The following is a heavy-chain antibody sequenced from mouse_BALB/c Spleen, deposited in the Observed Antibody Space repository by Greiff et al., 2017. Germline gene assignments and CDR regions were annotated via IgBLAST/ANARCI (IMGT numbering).Heavy chain of an antibody. CDR2: IYPGDGGT. CDR1: GYTFTSYY. D-gene: IGHD1-1*02. V-gene: IGHV1-12*01. CDR3: AREGSMAWFAY. J-gene: IGHJ3*01. Sequence: QVQLQQSGAQLVKPGASVKMSCKASGYTFTSYYMHWVKQTPGQGLEWIGYIYPGDGGTNFNQKFKGKATLTADTSSSTAYMQISSLTSEDSAVYFCAREGSMAWFAYWGQGTLVTVSA.